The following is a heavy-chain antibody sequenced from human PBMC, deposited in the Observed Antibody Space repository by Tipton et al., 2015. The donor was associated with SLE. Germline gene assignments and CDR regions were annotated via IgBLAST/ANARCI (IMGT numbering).Heavy chain of an antibody. J-gene: IGHJ6*02. Sequence: TLSLTCTVSGGSISSYYWSWIRQPPGKGLEWIGNIYYSDLTYYNPSLKSRVTISVDTSKNQFSLKLTSVTAADTAVYYCARGGSGTLYGMDVWGQGTTVTVSS. CDR2: IYYSDLT. CDR1: GGSISSYY. V-gene: IGHV4-59*08. CDR3: ARGGSGTLYGMDV.